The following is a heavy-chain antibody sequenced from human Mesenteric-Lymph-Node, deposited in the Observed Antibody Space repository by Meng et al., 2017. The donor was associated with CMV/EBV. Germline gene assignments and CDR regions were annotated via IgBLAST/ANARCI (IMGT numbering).Heavy chain of an antibody. CDR3: AREFIAVAGTTTGRYGMDV. V-gene: IGHV3-66*02. J-gene: IGHJ6*02. Sequence: GESLKISCAASRLTVSSNYMSWVRQAPGKGLEWVSVIYNGGSTYYADSVKGRFTISRDNSKNTLYLQMNSLRTEETAVYYCAREFIAVAGTTTGRYGMDVWGQGTTVTVSS. CDR1: RLTVSSNY. D-gene: IGHD6-19*01. CDR2: IYNGGST.